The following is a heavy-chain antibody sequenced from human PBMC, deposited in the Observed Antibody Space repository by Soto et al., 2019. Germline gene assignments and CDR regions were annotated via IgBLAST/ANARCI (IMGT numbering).Heavy chain of an antibody. CDR2: ISGSGGST. V-gene: IGHV3-23*01. CDR3: AHGRYYYDSSDLGFAP. Sequence: EVQLLESGGGLVQPGGSLRLSCAASGFTFSSYAMSWVRQAPGKGLEWVSAISGSGGSTYYADSVKGRFTISRDNSKNTLYLQMNSLRAEDTAVYYCAHGRYYYDSSDLGFAPWGQGTLVPVSS. CDR1: GFTFSSYA. D-gene: IGHD3-22*01. J-gene: IGHJ5*02.